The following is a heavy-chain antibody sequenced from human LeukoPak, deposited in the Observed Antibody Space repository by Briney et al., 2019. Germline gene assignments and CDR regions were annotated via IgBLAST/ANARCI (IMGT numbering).Heavy chain of an antibody. CDR1: GFTFRNYA. Sequence: GGSLRLSCGASGFTFRNYAMHWVRQAPGKGLEWVSAISGSGGSTYYADSVKGRFTISRDNSKNTLYLQMNSLRAEDTAVYYCATTIAARPHDAFDIWGQGTMVTVSS. CDR3: ATTIAARPHDAFDI. CDR2: ISGSGGST. V-gene: IGHV3-23*01. D-gene: IGHD6-6*01. J-gene: IGHJ3*02.